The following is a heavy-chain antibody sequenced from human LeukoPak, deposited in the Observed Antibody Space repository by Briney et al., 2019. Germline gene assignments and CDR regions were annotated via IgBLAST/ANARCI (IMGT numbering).Heavy chain of an antibody. CDR1: GFTFSTYG. CDR3: AKGYRYSDY. D-gene: IGHD1-26*01. V-gene: IGHV3-23*01. CDR2: ISGSGGST. J-gene: IGHJ4*02. Sequence: PGGSLRLSCAASGFTFSTYGMSWVRQAPGEGLEWVSVISGSGGSTYYADSVKGRFTISRDNSKNTLSLQMNSLRAEDTAVYYCAKGYRYSDYWGQGTLVTVSS.